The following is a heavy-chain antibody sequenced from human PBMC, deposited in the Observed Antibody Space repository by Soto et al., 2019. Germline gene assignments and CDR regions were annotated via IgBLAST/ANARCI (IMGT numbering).Heavy chain of an antibody. J-gene: IGHJ4*02. CDR2: ISYDGSNK. D-gene: IGHD3-10*01. CDR3: ARDWVWFGAHPIDY. Sequence: QVQLVESGGGVVQPGGSLRLSCAASGFTFSIYGMHWVRQAPGKGLEWVAVISYDGSNKYYADSVKGRFTISRDNSKNTLYLQMNSLTTEDTAVYYCARDWVWFGAHPIDYWGQGTLVTVSS. CDR1: GFTFSIYG. V-gene: IGHV3-30*03.